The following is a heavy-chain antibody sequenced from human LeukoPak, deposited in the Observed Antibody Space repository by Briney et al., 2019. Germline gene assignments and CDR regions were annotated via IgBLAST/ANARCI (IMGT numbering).Heavy chain of an antibody. J-gene: IGHJ4*02. CDR3: ARAGPNDHRFDY. Sequence: GGSLRLSCAASEFMLTNYAMPWVRQAPGKGLEWVAVISYHGTSKYYADSVKGRFTISRDISRNTLYLQMDSLRAEDTAVYYCARAGPNDHRFDYWGQGTLVTVSS. CDR2: ISYHGTSK. V-gene: IGHV3-30-3*01. CDR1: EFMLTNYA. D-gene: IGHD1-1*01.